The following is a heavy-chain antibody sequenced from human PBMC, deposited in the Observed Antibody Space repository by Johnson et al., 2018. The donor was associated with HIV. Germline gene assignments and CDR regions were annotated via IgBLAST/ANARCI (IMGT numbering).Heavy chain of an antibody. CDR3: ARGGLGYQNIHDPLDI. Sequence: QVQLVESGGVVVQPGGSLRLSCAASGFTFSDYYMNWIRQAPGKGLEWVSYISSNGSTIYYAASVKGRFTFSRDNARNSLYLQMNSLRAEDTALYHCARGGLGYQNIHDPLDIWGQGTMVTVSS. V-gene: IGHV3-11*01. CDR1: GFTFSDYY. D-gene: IGHD2-2*01. CDR2: ISSNGSTI. J-gene: IGHJ3*02.